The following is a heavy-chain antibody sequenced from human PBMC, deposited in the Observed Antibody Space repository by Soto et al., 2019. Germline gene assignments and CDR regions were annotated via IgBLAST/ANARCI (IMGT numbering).Heavy chain of an antibody. CDR3: ARGDDDYVWGSYHFDY. J-gene: IGHJ4*02. CDR1: GGSISSYY. V-gene: IGHV4-59*01. CDR2: IYYSGST. D-gene: IGHD3-16*02. Sequence: SETLSLTCTVSGGSISSYYWSWIRQPPGKGLEWIGYIYYSGSTNYIPSLKSRVTISVDTSKNKFSLKLRSVIAADTAVYYCARGDDDYVWGSYHFDYWGQGNLGAASS.